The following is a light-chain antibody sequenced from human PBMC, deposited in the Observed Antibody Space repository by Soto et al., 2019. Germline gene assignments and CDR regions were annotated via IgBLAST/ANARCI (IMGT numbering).Light chain of an antibody. J-gene: IGKJ1*01. V-gene: IGKV1-5*01. CDR2: DAS. CDR3: QQYYSYPWT. CDR1: QSISSW. Sequence: DIQMTQSPSTLSASVGDRVTITCRASQSISSWLAWYQQKPGKAPKLLIYDASSLESGVPSRFSGSGSGTEFTLTISSLQPDDFAAYSCQQYYSYPWTFGQGTKVDI.